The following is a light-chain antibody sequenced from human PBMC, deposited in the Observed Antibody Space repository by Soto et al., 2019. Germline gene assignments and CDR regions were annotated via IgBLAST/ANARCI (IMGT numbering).Light chain of an antibody. CDR1: QSVSSY. J-gene: IGKJ1*01. Sequence: EIVLTQSPATLSLSPGERATLSCRASQSVSSYFAWYQQKPGQAPRLLIYDASNRATGIPARFSGSGSVTDFTLTISSLEPEDFAVYYCQQRGNWPLTFGQGTEVEIK. V-gene: IGKV3-11*01. CDR3: QQRGNWPLT. CDR2: DAS.